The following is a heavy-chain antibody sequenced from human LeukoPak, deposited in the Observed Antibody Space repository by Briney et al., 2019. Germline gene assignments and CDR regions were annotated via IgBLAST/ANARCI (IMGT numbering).Heavy chain of an antibody. J-gene: IGHJ4*02. V-gene: IGHV3-66*02. CDR1: GFTVSSNY. CDR2: IYSGGST. D-gene: IGHD4-23*01. CDR3: ARDPLAQDYDGDY. Sequence: PGGSLRLSCAASGFTVSSNYMSWVRQAPGKGLEWASVIYSGGSTYYADSVKGRFTISRDNSKNTLYLQMNSLRAEDTAVYYCARDPLAQDYDGDYWGQGTLVTVSS.